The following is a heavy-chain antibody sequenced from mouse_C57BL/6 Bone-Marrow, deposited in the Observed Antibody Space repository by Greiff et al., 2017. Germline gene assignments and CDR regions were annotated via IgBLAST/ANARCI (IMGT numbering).Heavy chain of an antibody. V-gene: IGHV5-4*03. CDR3: ACGNYPSGFAY. CDR2: ISDGGSCT. J-gene: IGHJ3*01. D-gene: IGHD2-1*01. CDR1: GFTFSSYA. Sequence: DVMLVESGGGLVKPGGSLKLSCAASGFTFSSYAMSWVRQTPEKRLEWVATISDGGSCTYYPDNVKGRFTISRDNAKNNLYLQMSHLKSEDTAMDCCACGNYPSGFAYWGQGTRVTVSS.